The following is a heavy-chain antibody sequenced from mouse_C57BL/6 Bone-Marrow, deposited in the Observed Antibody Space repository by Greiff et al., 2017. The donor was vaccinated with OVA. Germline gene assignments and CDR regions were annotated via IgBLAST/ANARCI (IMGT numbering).Heavy chain of an antibody. J-gene: IGHJ2*01. D-gene: IGHD1-1*01. Sequence: VQLQQSGTVLARPGASVKMSCKTSGYTFTSYWMHWVKQRPGQGLEWIGAIYPGNSDTSYNQKFKGKAKLTAVTSASTAYMELSSLTNEDSAVYYCTKTYYYGSSLSPDYWGQGTTLTVSS. CDR1: GYTFTSYW. V-gene: IGHV1-5*01. CDR2: IYPGNSDT. CDR3: TKTYYYGSSLSPDY.